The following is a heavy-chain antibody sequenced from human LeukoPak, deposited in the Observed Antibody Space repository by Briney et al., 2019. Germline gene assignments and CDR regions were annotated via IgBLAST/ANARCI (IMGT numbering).Heavy chain of an antibody. CDR1: GFTFSSNY. Sequence: GGSLRLSCAASGFTFSSNYMSWVRQAPGKGLEWVSVIYSGGSTYYADSVKGRFTISRDNSKSTLYLQMNSLRAEDTAVYYCARGPGYSYGSDYWGQGTLVTVSS. V-gene: IGHV3-66*02. J-gene: IGHJ4*02. CDR2: IYSGGST. D-gene: IGHD5-18*01. CDR3: ARGPGYSYGSDY.